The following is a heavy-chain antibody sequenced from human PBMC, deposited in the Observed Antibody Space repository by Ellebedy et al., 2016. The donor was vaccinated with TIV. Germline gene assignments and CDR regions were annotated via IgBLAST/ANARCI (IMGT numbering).Heavy chain of an antibody. V-gene: IGHV3-23*01. Sequence: GESLKISCAASGFPFSTYAMNWVRHAPGKGLELVSGLSGSGLSTYYADSVKGRFTISRDNSKNTLYMEMNSLRDNDTAIYYCAKMSWWGGFDCWGQGTLVSVSS. CDR2: LSGSGLST. D-gene: IGHD2-15*01. J-gene: IGHJ4*02. CDR1: GFPFSTYA. CDR3: AKMSWWGGFDC.